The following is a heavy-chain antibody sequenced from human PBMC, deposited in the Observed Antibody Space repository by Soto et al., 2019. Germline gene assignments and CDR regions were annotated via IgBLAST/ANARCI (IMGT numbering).Heavy chain of an antibody. CDR2: IRGSGRSK. CDR1: GFTFSDYA. Sequence: PGGSLRRSCAASGFTFSDYAMSWVRQAPWKGLEWVSAIRGSGRSKYYADSVTGRFTISRDNPKNTLYLQMDSLRPDDTAVYYCAKEREVAGFEDWGQGTMVTVSS. CDR3: AKEREVAGFED. D-gene: IGHD6-19*01. V-gene: IGHV3-23*01. J-gene: IGHJ4*02.